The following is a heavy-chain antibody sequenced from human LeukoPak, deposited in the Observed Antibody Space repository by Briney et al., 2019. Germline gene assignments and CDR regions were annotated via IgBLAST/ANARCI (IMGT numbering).Heavy chain of an antibody. CDR3: ARVPGDQYFDY. V-gene: IGHV4-59*01. D-gene: IGHD7-27*01. CDR1: GGSISSYY. CDR2: IYYSGST. Sequence: PSETLSLTCTVSGGSISSYYWSWIRQPPGKGLEWIGYIYYSGSTNYNPSLKGRVTISVDTSKNQFSLKLSSVTAADTAVYYCARVPGDQYFDYWGQGTLVTVSS. J-gene: IGHJ4*02.